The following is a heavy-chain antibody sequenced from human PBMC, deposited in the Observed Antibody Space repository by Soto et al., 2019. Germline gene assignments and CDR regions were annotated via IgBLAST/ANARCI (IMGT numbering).Heavy chain of an antibody. Sequence: GGSLRLSCAAFGLTFSDYYMSWIPQAPGKGLEWVSYISSSSNYTNYADSVKGRFTISRDNAKNTLYLQMNSLRDEDTAVYYCASHGHPWELLRSDYWGQGTLVTVSS. D-gene: IGHD1-26*01. CDR2: ISSSSNYT. J-gene: IGHJ4*02. V-gene: IGHV3-11*03. CDR1: GLTFSDYY. CDR3: ASHGHPWELLRSDY.